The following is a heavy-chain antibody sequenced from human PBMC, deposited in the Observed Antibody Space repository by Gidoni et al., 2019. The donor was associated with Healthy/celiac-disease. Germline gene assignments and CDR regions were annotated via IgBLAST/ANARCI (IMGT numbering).Heavy chain of an antibody. CDR3: ERGRLTPNYIWGSYRAYYGTDFDY. CDR1: GGSFSGYY. CDR2: INHSGST. D-gene: IGHD3-16*02. V-gene: IGHV4-34*01. J-gene: IGHJ4*02. Sequence: QVQLQQWGAGLLTPSETLSLTCAVYGGSFSGYYWSWIRQPPGKGLEWIGEINHSGSTNYNPSLKSRVTISVDTSKNQFSLKLGSVTAADTAVYYCERGRLTPNYIWGSYRAYYGTDFDYWGQGTLVTVSS.